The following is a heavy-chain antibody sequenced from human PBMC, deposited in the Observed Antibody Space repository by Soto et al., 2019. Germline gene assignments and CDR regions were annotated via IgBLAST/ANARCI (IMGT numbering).Heavy chain of an antibody. V-gene: IGHV4-59*08. Sequence: SDTLSLTFTVSGCAISSYYWSWIRQPPGKGLEWIGYIYYSGSTNYNPSLKSRVTISVDTSKNQFSLKLSSVTAADTAVYYCARILYNWNDPDAFDIWGQGTMVTVS. CDR3: ARILYNWNDPDAFDI. J-gene: IGHJ3*02. D-gene: IGHD1-1*01. CDR2: IYYSGST. CDR1: GCAISSYY.